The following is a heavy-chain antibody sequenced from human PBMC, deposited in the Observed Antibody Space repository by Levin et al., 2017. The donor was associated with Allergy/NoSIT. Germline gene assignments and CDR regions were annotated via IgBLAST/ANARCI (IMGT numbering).Heavy chain of an antibody. CDR1: GFTFSNAW. CDR2: IKSKTDGGTT. J-gene: IGHJ4*02. CDR3: TTGFFVVAVAGTDY. V-gene: IGHV3-15*01. D-gene: IGHD6-19*01. Sequence: GGSLRLSCAASGFTFSNAWMSWVRQAPGKGLEWVGRIKSKTDGGTTDYAAPVKGRFTISRDDSKNTLYLQMNSLKTEDTAVYYCTTGFFVVAVAGTDYWGQGTLVTVSS.